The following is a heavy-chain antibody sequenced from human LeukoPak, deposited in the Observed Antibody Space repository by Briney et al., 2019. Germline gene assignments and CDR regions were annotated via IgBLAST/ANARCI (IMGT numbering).Heavy chain of an antibody. CDR3: SSGAPTIAMNGTGLDY. Sequence: ASLKVSCKASGYTFIDYYMHWGRQAPGQGLEWMGWVSPKRGGTNYAQKFKGRLTLSTDTSINTAYMEVSGLRSDDTAVYYCSSGAPTIAMNGTGLDYWGQGTLVAVSS. V-gene: IGHV1-2*02. D-gene: IGHD6-19*01. CDR1: GYTFIDYY. J-gene: IGHJ4*02. CDR2: VSPKRGGT.